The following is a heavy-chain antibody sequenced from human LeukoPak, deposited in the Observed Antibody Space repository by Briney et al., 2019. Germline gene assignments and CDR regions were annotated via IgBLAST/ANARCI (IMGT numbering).Heavy chain of an antibody. D-gene: IGHD2-15*01. CDR1: GYTFTGSY. CDR3: ASRPDQHLLYYFDY. Sequence: ASVKVSCKASGYTFTGSYMHWVRQAPGQGLEWMGWINPNSVGTKYAQKFQGRVTMTSDASISTAYMEMSSLRSDDTAVYYCASRPDQHLLYYFDYWGQGALVTVSS. J-gene: IGHJ4*02. CDR2: INPNSVGT. V-gene: IGHV1-2*02.